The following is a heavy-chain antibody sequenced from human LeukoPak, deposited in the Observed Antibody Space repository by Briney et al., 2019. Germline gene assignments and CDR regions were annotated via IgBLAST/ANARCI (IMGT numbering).Heavy chain of an antibody. J-gene: IGHJ4*02. CDR1: GFTLSNHW. D-gene: IGHD1-26*01. V-gene: IGHV3-7*01. CDR3: ARVQSPQYSGNYSNYFDY. Sequence: GGSLRLSCAASGFTLSNHWMTWVRQAPGKGLECVAIIKQDGSEKYYVDSVKGRFTISRDNAKNSLYLQMNSLRAEDTAVYYCARVQSPQYSGNYSNYFDYWGQGTLVTVSS. CDR2: IKQDGSEK.